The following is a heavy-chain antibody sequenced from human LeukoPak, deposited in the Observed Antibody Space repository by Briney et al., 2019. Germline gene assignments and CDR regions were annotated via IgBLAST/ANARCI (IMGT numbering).Heavy chain of an antibody. J-gene: IGHJ3*02. V-gene: IGHV3-53*01. CDR2: IYSGDYGGST. Sequence: GGSLRLSCAASGFSVYSNYMSWVRQAPGKGLEWVSVIYSGDYGGSTFYADSVKGRFAISRDNSKNTLYLQMNSLRDEGTAVYYCARVLGYCSSTSCGRAFDIWGQGAMVTVSS. D-gene: IGHD2-2*01. CDR1: GFSVYSNY. CDR3: ARVLGYCSSTSCGRAFDI.